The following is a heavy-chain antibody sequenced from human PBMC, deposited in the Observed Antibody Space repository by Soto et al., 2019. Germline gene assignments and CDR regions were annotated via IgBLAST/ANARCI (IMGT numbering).Heavy chain of an antibody. D-gene: IGHD6-19*01. Sequence: GGSLRLSCAASGLTLSSYGMHWVRQAPGKGLEWVAVISYAGDNKYSADSVKGRFTISRDKSKNTLYLQMHSLRAEDTAVYYCAKDIEQWLVDHYYYYGLDVCGQGTTVTVSS. V-gene: IGHV3-30*18. CDR2: ISYAGDNK. J-gene: IGHJ6*02. CDR1: GLTLSSYG. CDR3: AKDIEQWLVDHYYYYGLDV.